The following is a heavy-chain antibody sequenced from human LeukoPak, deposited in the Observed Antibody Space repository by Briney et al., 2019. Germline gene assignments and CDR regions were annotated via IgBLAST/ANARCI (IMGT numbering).Heavy chain of an antibody. CDR3: ARKGDYGDWSNWFDP. CDR2: IKQDGSEK. V-gene: IGHV3-7*01. J-gene: IGHJ5*02. D-gene: IGHD4-17*01. Sequence: GGSLRLSCAASGFTFSSYWMRWVRQAPGKGLEWVANIKQDGSEKYYVDSVKGRFTISRDNAKNSLYLQMNSLRAEDTAVYYCARKGDYGDWSNWFDPWGQGTLVTVSS. CDR1: GFTFSSYW.